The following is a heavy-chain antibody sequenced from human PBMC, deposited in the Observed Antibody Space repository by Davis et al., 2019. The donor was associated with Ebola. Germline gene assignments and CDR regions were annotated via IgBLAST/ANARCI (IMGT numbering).Heavy chain of an antibody. CDR3: ATDPYGGNPQSADY. Sequence: GESLKISCAASGFTFSSYWMSWVRQAPGKGLEWVANIKQDGSEKYYVDSVKGRFTISRDNAKNTLFLQMNSLRADDTAVYYCATDPYGGNPQSADYWGQGSLVTVSS. CDR1: GFTFSSYW. V-gene: IGHV3-7*01. D-gene: IGHD3-16*01. J-gene: IGHJ4*02. CDR2: IKQDGSEK.